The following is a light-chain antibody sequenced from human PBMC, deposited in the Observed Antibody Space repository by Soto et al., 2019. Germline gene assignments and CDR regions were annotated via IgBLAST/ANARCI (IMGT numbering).Light chain of an antibody. J-gene: IGLJ1*01. V-gene: IGLV2-14*01. CDR2: DVS. Sequence: QSALTQPASVSGSPGQSITISCTGTSSDVGGYNYVSWYQQHPGKAPKLMIYDVSYRPSGVSDRFSGSKSGNTASLTISGLRSEDEADYYCDSYTSGSSYVFGTGTKVTVL. CDR3: DSYTSGSSYV. CDR1: SSDVGGYNY.